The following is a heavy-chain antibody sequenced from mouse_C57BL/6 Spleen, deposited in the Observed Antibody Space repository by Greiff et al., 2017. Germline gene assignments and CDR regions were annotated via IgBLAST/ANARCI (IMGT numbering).Heavy chain of an antibody. CDR1: GYAFSSYW. V-gene: IGHV1-80*01. D-gene: IGHD3-2*02. CDR2: IYPGDGDT. Sequence: QVQLQQSGAELVKPGASVKISCKASGYAFSSYWMNWVKQRPGKGLEWIGQIYPGDGDTNYNGKFKGKATLTADKSSSTAYMQLSSLTSEDSAVYFCAREADSSGYCDYWGQGTTLIVSS. J-gene: IGHJ2*01. CDR3: AREADSSGYCDY.